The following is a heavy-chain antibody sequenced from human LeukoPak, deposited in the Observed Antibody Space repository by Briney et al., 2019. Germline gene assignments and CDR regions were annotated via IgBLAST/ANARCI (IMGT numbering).Heavy chain of an antibody. J-gene: IGHJ5*02. CDR1: GYTFTSYG. Sequence: ASVKVSCKASGYTFTSYGISGVRQAPGQSLEWMGWISAYNGNTKYAQNLQGRVTMTTDTSTSTAYMELRSLRSDDTAVYYCARVGLGAAAGNWFDPWGQGTLVTVSS. V-gene: IGHV1-18*01. CDR3: ARVGLGAAAGNWFDP. CDR2: ISAYNGNT. D-gene: IGHD6-13*01.